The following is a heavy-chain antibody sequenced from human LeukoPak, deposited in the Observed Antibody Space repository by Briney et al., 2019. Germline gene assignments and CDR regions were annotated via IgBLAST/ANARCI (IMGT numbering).Heavy chain of an antibody. CDR3: AKGYYDSSGYFGY. V-gene: IGHV3-48*01. Sequence: GGSLRLSCAASGFTFSSYWMNWVRQAPGKGLEWVSYISSSSSTIYYADSVKGRFTISRDNAKNSLYLQMNSLRAEDTAVYYCAKGYYDSSGYFGYWGQGTLVTVSS. CDR2: ISSSSSTI. J-gene: IGHJ4*02. D-gene: IGHD3-22*01. CDR1: GFTFSSYW.